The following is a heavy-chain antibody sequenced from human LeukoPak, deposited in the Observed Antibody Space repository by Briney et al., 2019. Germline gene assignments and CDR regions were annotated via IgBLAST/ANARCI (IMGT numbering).Heavy chain of an antibody. CDR1: GFTFNSYS. Sequence: GGSLRLSCAASGFTFNSYSLSWVRQAPGKGLEWISYINHKSTIIYDADSVKGRFTISRDSAKNSLFLQMNGLTEEDTAVYYCARVRAVAGGFDNWGQGTLVTVSS. D-gene: IGHD6-19*01. CDR2: INHKSTII. CDR3: ARVRAVAGGFDN. J-gene: IGHJ4*02. V-gene: IGHV3-48*02.